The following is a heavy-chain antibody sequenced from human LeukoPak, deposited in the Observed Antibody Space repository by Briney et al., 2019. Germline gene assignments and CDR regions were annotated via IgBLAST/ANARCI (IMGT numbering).Heavy chain of an antibody. J-gene: IGHJ4*02. CDR3: AKDRATYYSGGFDY. D-gene: IGHD3-10*01. CDR2: IRGSGGNT. Sequence: PGGSLRLSCAASGFTFSSYAMSWVRQAPGKGLEWVSTIRGSGGNTYYADSVKGRFTISRDNSKNTLYLQMNSLRAEDTAVYFCAKDRATYYSGGFDYWGQGTLLTVSS. CDR1: GFTFSSYA. V-gene: IGHV3-23*01.